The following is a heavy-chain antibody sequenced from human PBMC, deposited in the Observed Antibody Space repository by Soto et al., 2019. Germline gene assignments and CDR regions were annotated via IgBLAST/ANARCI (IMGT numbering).Heavy chain of an antibody. CDR3: AKSTGGTANGRRV. V-gene: IGHV3-9*01. CDR2: ISWNSGTI. D-gene: IGHD2-8*02. Sequence: EVQVVESGGGLVQPGRSLRLSCAASGFSFDDYAMHWVRQAPGKGLEWVSGISWNSGTIGYADSVKGRFTISRDNATISLYLQTNSLRDEDTALYYCAKSTGGTANGRRVWGQGTTVTVS. J-gene: IGHJ6*02. CDR1: GFSFDDYA.